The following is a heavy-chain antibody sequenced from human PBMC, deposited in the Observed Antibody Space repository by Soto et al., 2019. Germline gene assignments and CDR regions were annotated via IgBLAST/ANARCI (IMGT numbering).Heavy chain of an antibody. CDR2: INAGNGNT. J-gene: IGHJ6*03. V-gene: IGHV1-3*01. D-gene: IGHD3-3*01. Sequence: QVQLVQSGAEVKKPGASVKVSYKASGYTFTSYAMHWVRQAPGQRLEWMGWINAGNGNTKYSQKFQGRVTITRDTSASTAYMELSSLRSEDTAVYYCARGHDFWSGLYYMDVWGKGTTVTVSS. CDR1: GYTFTSYA. CDR3: ARGHDFWSGLYYMDV.